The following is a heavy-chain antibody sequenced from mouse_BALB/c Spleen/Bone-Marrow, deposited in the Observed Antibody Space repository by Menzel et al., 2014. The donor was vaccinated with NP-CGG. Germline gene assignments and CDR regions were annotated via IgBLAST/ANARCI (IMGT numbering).Heavy chain of an antibody. V-gene: IGHV7-3*02. D-gene: IGHD1-1*01. CDR2: IRNKANGYTT. CDR3: ARDSRSTLSHFDY. CDR1: GFTFTDYY. J-gene: IGHJ2*01. Sequence: EVKLMESGGGLVQPGGSLRLSCATSGFTFTDYYMNWVRQPPGKALEWLGFIRNKANGYTTEYSASVKGRFTISRDNSQSILYLRMNTLRAEDSATDYRARDSRSTLSHFDYWGQGTTLTVS.